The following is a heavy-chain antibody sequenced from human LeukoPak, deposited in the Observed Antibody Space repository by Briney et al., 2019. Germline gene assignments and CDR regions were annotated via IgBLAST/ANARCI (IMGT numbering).Heavy chain of an antibody. CDR2: INPSGGST. CDR3: ATTLPGIAAAGPINWFDP. CDR1: GYTFTSYY. J-gene: IGHJ5*02. Sequence: ASVKVSCKASGYTFTSYYMHWVRQAPGQGLEWMGIINPSGGSTSYAQKFQGRVTMTRDMSTSTAYMELGSLRSEDTAVYYCATTLPGIAAAGPINWFDPWGQGTLVTVSS. D-gene: IGHD6-13*01. V-gene: IGHV1-46*01.